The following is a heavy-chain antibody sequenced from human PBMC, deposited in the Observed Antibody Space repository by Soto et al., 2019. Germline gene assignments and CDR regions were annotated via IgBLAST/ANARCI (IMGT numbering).Heavy chain of an antibody. V-gene: IGHV1-69*06. D-gene: IGHD3-22*01. CDR3: ARDPTYYYDSSGYSAAGGY. CDR1: GGTFSSYA. J-gene: IGHJ4*02. Sequence: GASVKVSCKASGGTFSSYAISWVRQAPGQGLEWMGGIIPIFGTANYAQKFQGRVTITADKSTSTAYMELSSLRSEDTAVYYCARDPTYYYDSSGYSAAGGYWGQGXLVTVYS. CDR2: IIPIFGTA.